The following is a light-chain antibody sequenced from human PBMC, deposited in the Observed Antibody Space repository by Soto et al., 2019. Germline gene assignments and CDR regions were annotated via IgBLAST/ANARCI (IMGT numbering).Light chain of an antibody. V-gene: IGLV2-11*01. J-gene: IGLJ1*01. CDR1: SSDVGGYNY. CDR2: DVS. Sequence: QSVLTQPRSVSGSPAQSVTISCTGTSSDVGGYNYVSWYQQHPGKAPKLMFYDVSKRPSGVPDHFSGSKSGNTASLTISGLPAEDEADYYCCSYAGSSLYVFGTGTQLTI. CDR3: CSYAGSSLYV.